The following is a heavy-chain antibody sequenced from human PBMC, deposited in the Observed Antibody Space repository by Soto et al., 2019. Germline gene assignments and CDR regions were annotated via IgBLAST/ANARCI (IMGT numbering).Heavy chain of an antibody. CDR1: ASTFSSDA. V-gene: IGHV3-21*01. J-gene: IGHJ5*02. CDR2: ITSSGDYS. Sequence: PGGSLRLSCAASASTFSSDAMKWVRHAPGKGLQRVSSITSSGDYSFYADSVKGRFTISRDNDKKLLYLQMNSLRAYDTAVDFCATAGRSWGQGTLVTVSS. CDR3: ATAGRS.